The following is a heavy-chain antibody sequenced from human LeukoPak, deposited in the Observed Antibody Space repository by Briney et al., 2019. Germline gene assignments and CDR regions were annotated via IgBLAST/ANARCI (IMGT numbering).Heavy chain of an antibody. CDR2: ISSSGSTI. Sequence: GGSLRLSCAASGFTFSSYEMNWVRQAPGKGLEWVSYISSSGSTIYYADSVKGRFTISRDNAKHSLYLQMNSLIAEDTAVYYCARRSVTIFYMDGRGKGTTVTISS. D-gene: IGHD4-11*01. J-gene: IGHJ6*03. CDR3: ARRSVTIFYMDG. CDR1: GFTFSSYE. V-gene: IGHV3-48*03.